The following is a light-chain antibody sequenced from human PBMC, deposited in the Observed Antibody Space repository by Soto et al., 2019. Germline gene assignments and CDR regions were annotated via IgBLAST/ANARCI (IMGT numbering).Light chain of an antibody. CDR1: QGVSSY. J-gene: IGKJ5*01. CDR3: QQYNSYPLT. V-gene: IGKV1-13*02. Sequence: AIQLTQSPSSLSASAGDRVTITCRASQGVSSYLAWYQQKPGTAPKLLIYAASDLESGVPSRFSGSGSGTDFTLTISRLQPEDFATYYCQQYNSYPLTFGQGTRVEIK. CDR2: AAS.